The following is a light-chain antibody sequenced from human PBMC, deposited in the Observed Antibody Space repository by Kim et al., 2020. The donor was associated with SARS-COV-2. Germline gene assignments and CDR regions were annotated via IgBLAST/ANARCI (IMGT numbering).Light chain of an antibody. Sequence: DIQMTQSPSSVSASVGDRITITCRASQGISTWLVWYQQKSGKAPKLLIYCASSLQRGVPSRFSGSGSGTDFTLTISSLQPEDFATYYCQQANTLPLTFGGGTKVDIK. J-gene: IGKJ4*01. CDR2: CAS. V-gene: IGKV1-12*01. CDR1: QGISTW. CDR3: QQANTLPLT.